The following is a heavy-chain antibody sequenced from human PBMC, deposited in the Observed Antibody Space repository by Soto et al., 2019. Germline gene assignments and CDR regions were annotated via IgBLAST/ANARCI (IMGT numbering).Heavy chain of an antibody. V-gene: IGHV3-30*18. J-gene: IGHJ6*02. D-gene: IGHD2-2*01. CDR1: GFTFNSYG. Sequence: QVQLVESGGGVVQPGRSLRLSCAASGFTFNSYGMHWVRQAPGKGLEWVAVISYDGSNKYHADSVQGRFTISRDNSKNTLYVQMNSLRAEDTAVYYCAKESCSRTTCYAGENGMDVWGQGTTVTVSS. CDR3: AKESCSRTTCYAGENGMDV. CDR2: ISYDGSNK.